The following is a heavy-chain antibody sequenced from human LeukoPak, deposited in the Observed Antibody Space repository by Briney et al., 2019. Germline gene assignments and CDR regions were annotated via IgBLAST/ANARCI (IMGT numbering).Heavy chain of an antibody. CDR1: GFTFSSYG. CDR2: IWYDGSNK. Sequence: PGRSLRLSCAASGFTFSSYGMHWVRQAPGKGLEWVAVIWYDGSNKYYADSVKGRFTISRDNAKNSLYLQMNSLRAEDTAVYYCARDQVGGITMVRGVTAFDIWGQGTMVTVSS. CDR3: ARDQVGGITMVRGVTAFDI. J-gene: IGHJ3*02. V-gene: IGHV3-33*01. D-gene: IGHD3-10*01.